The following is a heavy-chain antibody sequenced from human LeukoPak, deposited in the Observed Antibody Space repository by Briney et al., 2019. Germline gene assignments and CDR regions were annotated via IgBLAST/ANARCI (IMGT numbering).Heavy chain of an antibody. D-gene: IGHD5-18*01. Sequence: ASVKVSCKASGYTFTSYGISWVRQAPGQGLEWMGWISAYNGNTNYAQKLQGRVTMTTDTSTSTAYMELRSLRSDDTAVYYCARDLGIQLWSPYFDYWGQGTLVTVSS. CDR3: ARDLGIQLWSPYFDY. CDR1: GYTFTSYG. V-gene: IGHV1-18*01. CDR2: ISAYNGNT. J-gene: IGHJ4*02.